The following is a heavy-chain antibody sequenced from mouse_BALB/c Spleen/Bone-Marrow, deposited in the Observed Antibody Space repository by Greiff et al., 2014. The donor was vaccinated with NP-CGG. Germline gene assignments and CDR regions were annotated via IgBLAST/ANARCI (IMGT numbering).Heavy chain of an antibody. D-gene: IGHD1-1*01. V-gene: IGHV14-3*02. CDR1: GFNIKDTY. Sequence: VQLKESGAELVKPGASVKLSCTASGFNIKDTYMHWVKQRPEQGLEWIGRIDPANGNTKYDPKFQGKATITADTSSNTAYLQLSSLTSKDTAVYYCAIYYYGSSGFAYWGQGTLVTVSA. CDR2: IDPANGNT. J-gene: IGHJ3*01. CDR3: AIYYYGSSGFAY.